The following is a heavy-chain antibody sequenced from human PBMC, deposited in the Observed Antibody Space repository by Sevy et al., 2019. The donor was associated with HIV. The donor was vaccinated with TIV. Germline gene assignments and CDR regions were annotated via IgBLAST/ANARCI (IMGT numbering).Heavy chain of an antibody. CDR2: ISSSSSYI. Sequence: GGSLRLSCAASGFTFSSYSMNWVRQAPGKGLEWVSSISSSSSYIYYADSVKGRFTISRDNAKNSLYLQMNSLRAEDTAVCYCARDKYCSSTSCYYYYYYYGMDVWGQGTTVTVSS. D-gene: IGHD2-2*01. CDR3: ARDKYCSSTSCYYYYYYYGMDV. V-gene: IGHV3-21*01. CDR1: GFTFSSYS. J-gene: IGHJ6*02.